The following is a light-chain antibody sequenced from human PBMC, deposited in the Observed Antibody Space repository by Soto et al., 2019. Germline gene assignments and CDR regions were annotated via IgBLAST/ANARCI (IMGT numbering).Light chain of an antibody. CDR3: QQYGSSTEWT. CDR1: QSVSSN. CDR2: GAS. V-gene: IGKV3-20*01. Sequence: IVMTQSPATLSVSPGERATLSCRASQSVSSNLAWYQQKPGQAPRLLIYGASTRATGIPDRFSGSGSGRDFRLTISRLEPEDFGVYYCQQYGSSTEWTFGQGTKVDI. J-gene: IGKJ1*01.